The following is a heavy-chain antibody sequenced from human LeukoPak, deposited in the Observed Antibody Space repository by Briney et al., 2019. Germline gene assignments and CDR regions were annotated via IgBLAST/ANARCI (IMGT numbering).Heavy chain of an antibody. CDR3: AKGTWSIAARKNAFDI. CDR1: GFTFSSYG. V-gene: IGHV3-30*02. J-gene: IGHJ3*02. CDR2: IRYDGSNK. D-gene: IGHD6-6*01. Sequence: GGSLRLSCAASGFTFSSYGMHWVRQAPGKGLEWVAFIRYDGSNKYYADSVKGRFTISRDNSKNTLYLQMNSLRAEDTAVYYCAKGTWSIAARKNAFDIWGQGTMVTVSS.